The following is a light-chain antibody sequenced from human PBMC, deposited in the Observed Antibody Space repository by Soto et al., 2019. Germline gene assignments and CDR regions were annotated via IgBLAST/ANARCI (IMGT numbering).Light chain of an antibody. CDR2: GAS. CDR3: QQYGSSPLT. Sequence: EIVLTRSPGTLSLSPGERATLSCRASQSVSSSYLAWYQQKPGQAPRLLTYGASSRATGIPDRFSGSGSGTDFTLTISRLEPEDFAVYYCQQYGSSPLTFGGGTKVEIK. J-gene: IGKJ4*01. CDR1: QSVSSSY. V-gene: IGKV3-20*01.